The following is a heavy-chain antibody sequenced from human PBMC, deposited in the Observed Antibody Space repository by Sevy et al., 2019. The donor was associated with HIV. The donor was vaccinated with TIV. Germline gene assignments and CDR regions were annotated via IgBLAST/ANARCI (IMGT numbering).Heavy chain of an antibody. CDR2: IYYSGST. Sequence: SETLSLTCTVSGGSISSYYWNWIRQPPGKGLEWIGYIYYSGSTLYNPSLKSRVTISVDMSKNQFSLKLSSVTAADTAVYYCARQSSAMVGVWGTYRSGTFDYWGQGTLVTVSS. CDR1: GGSISSYY. V-gene: IGHV4-59*01. D-gene: IGHD3-16*02. CDR3: ARQSSAMVGVWGTYRSGTFDY. J-gene: IGHJ4*02.